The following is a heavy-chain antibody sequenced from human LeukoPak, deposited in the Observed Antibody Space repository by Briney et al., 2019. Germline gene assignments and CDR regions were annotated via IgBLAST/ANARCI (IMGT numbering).Heavy chain of an antibody. CDR2: INPNSGGT. CDR1: GYTFTVYY. CDR3: ARGRTYYDSSGPVDY. V-gene: IGHV1-2*02. Sequence: ASVKVSCKASGYTFTVYYMHWVRQAPGQGLEWMGWINPNSGGTNYAQKFQGRVTMTRDTSISTAYMELSRLRSDDTAVYYCARGRTYYDSSGPVDYWGQGTLVTVSS. D-gene: IGHD3-22*01. J-gene: IGHJ4*02.